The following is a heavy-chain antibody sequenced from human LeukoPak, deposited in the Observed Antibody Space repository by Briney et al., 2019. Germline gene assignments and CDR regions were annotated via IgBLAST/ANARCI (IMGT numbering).Heavy chain of an antibody. D-gene: IGHD6-13*01. V-gene: IGHV4-4*09. CDR3: ARLRIAAAGGDKVFDP. J-gene: IGHJ5*02. CDR1: GGSISSYY. Sequence: SETPSLTCTVSGGSISSYYWSWIRQTPGKGLEWIGYIYTSGSTNYNPSLTSRVTISVDTSKNQFSLKLSSVTAADTAVYYCARLRIAAAGGDKVFDPWGQGTLVTVSS. CDR2: IYTSGST.